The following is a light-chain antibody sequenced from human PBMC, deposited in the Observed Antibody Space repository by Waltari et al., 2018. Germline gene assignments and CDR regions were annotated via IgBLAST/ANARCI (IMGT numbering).Light chain of an antibody. CDR2: AAS. Sequence: EVVLTQSPGTLSLSPGERATLSCRASQSVNKYLAWYQQRPGQAPRLLIYAASTRATGVPDRFSGSGFGTDFSHTISRPEPEDFAVYFCQNHERLPATFGQGTKVEIK. CDR1: QSVNKY. J-gene: IGKJ1*01. V-gene: IGKV3-20*01. CDR3: QNHERLPAT.